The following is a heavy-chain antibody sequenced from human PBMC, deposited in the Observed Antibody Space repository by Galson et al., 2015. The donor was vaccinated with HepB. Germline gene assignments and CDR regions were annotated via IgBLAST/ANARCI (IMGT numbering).Heavy chain of an antibody. D-gene: IGHD5-24*01. CDR3: AKELGWGGRWLQNLDY. CDR2: ISGSGGST. Sequence: SLRLSCAASGFTFSSYAMSWVRQAPGKGLEWVSAISGSGGSTYYADSVKGRFTISRDNSKNTLYLQMNSLRAEDTAVYYCAKELGWGGRWLQNLDYWGQGTLVTVSS. CDR1: GFTFSSYA. V-gene: IGHV3-23*01. J-gene: IGHJ4*02.